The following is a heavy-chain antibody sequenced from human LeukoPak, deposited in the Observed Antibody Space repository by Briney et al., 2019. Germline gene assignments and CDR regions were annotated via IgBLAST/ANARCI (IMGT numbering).Heavy chain of an antibody. D-gene: IGHD3-22*01. Sequence: GGSLRLSCATSGFIFDDHGMSWVRQVPGKGLEWVSGINWNGGSTGYADSVKGRFTISRDNAKNSLYLQMNSLRAEDTALYYCAKNVGSGYYFYFDYWGQGTPVTVSS. CDR2: INWNGGST. CDR1: GFIFDDHG. J-gene: IGHJ4*02. CDR3: AKNVGSGYYFYFDY. V-gene: IGHV3-20*04.